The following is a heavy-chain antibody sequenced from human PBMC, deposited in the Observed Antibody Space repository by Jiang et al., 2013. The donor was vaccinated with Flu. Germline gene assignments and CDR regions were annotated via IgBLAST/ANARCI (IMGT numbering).Heavy chain of an antibody. CDR2: IDPSDSYT. V-gene: IGHV5-10-1*01. CDR3: ARHRGSSHKVVLDY. J-gene: IGHJ4*02. CDR1: GYSLPSYW. Sequence: GAEVKKPGESLRISCKGSGYSLPSYWISWVRQMPGKGLEWMGRIDPSDSYTNYSPSFQGHVTISADKSISTAYLQWSSLKASDTAMYYCARHRGSSHKVVLDYWGQGTLVTVSS. D-gene: IGHD2-2*01.